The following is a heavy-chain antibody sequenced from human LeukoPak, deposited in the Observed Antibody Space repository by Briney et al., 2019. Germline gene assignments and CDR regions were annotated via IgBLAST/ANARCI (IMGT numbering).Heavy chain of an antibody. CDR1: GFTFSSYE. J-gene: IGHJ3*02. CDR3: ARDPQGAAFDI. D-gene: IGHD3-16*01. V-gene: IGHV3-48*03. Sequence: GGSLRLSCAASGFTFSSYEMNWVRQAPGKGLEWVSYISNSGSIIYYADSVKGRFTISRDNAKSSLYLQMNSLRAEDTAVYYCARDPQGAAFDIWGQGTMVTVSS. CDR2: ISNSGSII.